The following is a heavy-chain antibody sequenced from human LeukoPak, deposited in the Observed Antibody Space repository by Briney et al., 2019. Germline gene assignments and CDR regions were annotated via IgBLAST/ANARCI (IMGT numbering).Heavy chain of an antibody. D-gene: IGHD3-22*01. CDR2: INPSGGST. Sequence: GASVKVSCKASGYTFTGYYMHWVRQAPGQGLEWMGIINPSGGSTSYAQKFQGRVTITADKSTSTAYMELSSLRSEDTAVYYCARDSYYYDSSGYTNWGQGTLVTVSS. CDR1: GYTFTGYY. CDR3: ARDSYYYDSSGYTN. J-gene: IGHJ4*02. V-gene: IGHV1-46*01.